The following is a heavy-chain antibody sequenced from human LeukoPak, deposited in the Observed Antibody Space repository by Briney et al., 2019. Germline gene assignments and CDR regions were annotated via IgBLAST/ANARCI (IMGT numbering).Heavy chain of an antibody. J-gene: IGHJ3*02. D-gene: IGHD3-22*01. V-gene: IGHV4-4*07. CDR1: GGSISSYY. CDR2: IYTSGST. Sequence: SETLSLTCTDSGGSISSYYWSWIRQPAGKGLEWIGRIYTSGSTNYNPSLKSRVTISVDTSKNQFSLKLSSVTAADTAVYYCARDLGNYYDSSGYFAFDIWGQGTMVTVSS. CDR3: ARDLGNYYDSSGYFAFDI.